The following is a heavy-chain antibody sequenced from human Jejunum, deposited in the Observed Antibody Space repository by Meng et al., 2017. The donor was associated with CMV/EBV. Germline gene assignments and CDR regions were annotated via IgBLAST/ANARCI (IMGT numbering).Heavy chain of an antibody. CDR3: ARNFGITGTNFGY. D-gene: IGHD1-7*01. J-gene: IGHJ4*02. CDR1: GFTVSSNY. V-gene: IGHV3-53*01. CDR2: IYSGGDT. Sequence: EGALGGSGGGSIQPGGSLRLSCAASGFTVSSNYMSWVRQAPGKGLEWVSVIYSGGDTYYADSVKGRFTISRDDSKNTVYLQMNSLRAEDTAMYYCARNFGITGTNFGYWGQGTLVTVSS.